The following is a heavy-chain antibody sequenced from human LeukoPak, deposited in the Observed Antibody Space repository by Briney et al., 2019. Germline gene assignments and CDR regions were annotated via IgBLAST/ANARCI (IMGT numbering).Heavy chain of an antibody. V-gene: IGHV1-2*02. D-gene: IGHD3-22*01. CDR2: INPKSGDT. CDR1: GYSFTGYY. Sequence: ASVKVSCKASGYSFTGYYMHWVRQAPGQGLEWMGWINPKSGDTNYAQKFQGRVTMTRDTSIRTAHMELRRLRFDDTAVYYCARDRPPVYYYDSSQLDYWGQGALVTVSP. J-gene: IGHJ4*02. CDR3: ARDRPPVYYYDSSQLDY.